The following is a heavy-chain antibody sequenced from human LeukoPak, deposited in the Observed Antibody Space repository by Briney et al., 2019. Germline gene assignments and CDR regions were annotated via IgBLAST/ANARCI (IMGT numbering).Heavy chain of an antibody. CDR1: GFSFSSYW. J-gene: IGHJ4*02. Sequence: GGSLRLSCAASGFSFSSYWMSWVRRAPGKGLEWVANIKEDGSEKNYVGSVKGRFTISRDNAKNSLYLQMNSLRAEDTAVYYCARKDSSPRTFDYWGQGTLVTVSS. D-gene: IGHD3-22*01. CDR2: IKEDGSEK. V-gene: IGHV3-7*01. CDR3: ARKDSSPRTFDY.